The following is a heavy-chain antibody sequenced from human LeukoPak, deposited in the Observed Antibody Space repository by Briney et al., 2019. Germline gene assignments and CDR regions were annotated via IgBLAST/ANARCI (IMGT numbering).Heavy chain of an antibody. J-gene: IGHJ4*02. CDR2: IYYSGST. D-gene: IGHD2-15*01. V-gene: IGHV4-31*03. CDR1: GGSISSGGYY. CDR3: ARELAAALDY. Sequence: PSETLSLTCTVSGGSISSGGYYWSWLRQHPGTGLEWIGYIYYSGSTYYNPSLKSRVTISVDTSKNQFSLKLSSVTAADTAVYYCARELAAALDYWGQGTLVTVSS.